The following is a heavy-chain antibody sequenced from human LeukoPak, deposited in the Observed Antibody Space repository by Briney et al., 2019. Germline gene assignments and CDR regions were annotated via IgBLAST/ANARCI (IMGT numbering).Heavy chain of an antibody. D-gene: IGHD5-12*01. CDR2: ISWNSGSI. V-gene: IGHV3-9*01. Sequence: GRSLRLSCAASGFTFDDYAMHWVRQAPGKGLEWVSGISWNSGSIGYADSVKGRFTISRDNAKNFLYLQMNILRAEDTALYYCAKVIRGLYSGNFDYWGQGTLVTVSS. CDR1: GFTFDDYA. J-gene: IGHJ4*02. CDR3: AKVIRGLYSGNFDY.